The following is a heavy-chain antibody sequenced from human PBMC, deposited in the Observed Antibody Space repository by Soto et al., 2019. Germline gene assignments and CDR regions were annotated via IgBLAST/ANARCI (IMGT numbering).Heavy chain of an antibody. CDR2: INPNSGGT. J-gene: IGHJ6*02. CDR1: GYTFTGYY. Sequence: QVQLVQSGAEVKKPGASVKVSCKASGYTFTGYYMHWVRQAPGQGLEWMGWINPNSGGTNYAQKFQGWVTMTRDTSISKAYMELSRLRSDDTAVYYGARGIAAAAARGMDVWGQGTTVTVSS. V-gene: IGHV1-2*04. D-gene: IGHD6-13*01. CDR3: ARGIAAAAARGMDV.